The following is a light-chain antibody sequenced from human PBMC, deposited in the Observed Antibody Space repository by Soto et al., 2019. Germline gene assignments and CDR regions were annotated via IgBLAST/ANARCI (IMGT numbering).Light chain of an antibody. CDR3: QQYGGSMT. J-gene: IGKJ5*01. Sequence: EIVLTQSPGTLSLSPGDTATLSCRASQSLSSNYLAWYQQRPGQAPKLLIYDISSRATGIPDRFSGSGSGTDCTLTITRLDPEDFAVYYCQQYGGSMTFGQGTRLGIE. V-gene: IGKV3-20*01. CDR2: DIS. CDR1: QSLSSNY.